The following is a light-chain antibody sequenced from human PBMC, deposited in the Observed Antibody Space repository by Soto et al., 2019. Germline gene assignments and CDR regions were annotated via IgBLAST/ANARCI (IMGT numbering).Light chain of an antibody. J-gene: IGLJ1*01. Sequence: SYELTQPPSVSVAPGQTARVTCGGTNIGSKSVHWYQQKPGQAPVLLVYDDSERPSGIPERFSGSNSGNTATLTISGLQAEDEADYYCCSYAGSYTFGVFGTGTKLTVL. V-gene: IGLV3-21*02. CDR1: NIGSKS. CDR3: CSYAGSYTFGV. CDR2: DDS.